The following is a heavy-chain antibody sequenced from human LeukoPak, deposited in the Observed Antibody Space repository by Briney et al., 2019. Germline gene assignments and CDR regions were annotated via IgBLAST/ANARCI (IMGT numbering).Heavy chain of an antibody. J-gene: IGHJ4*02. CDR3: ARCAVTTTGYYFDY. D-gene: IGHD4-17*01. Sequence: SETLSLTCTVSVGAISSSYWSWIRQPPGKGLEWIGYIYYSGSTNYNPSLKSRVTISVDPSKNQFSLRLSSVTAADTAVYYCARCAVTTTGYYFDYWGQGTLVTVSS. CDR2: IYYSGST. V-gene: IGHV4-59*01. CDR1: VGAISSSY.